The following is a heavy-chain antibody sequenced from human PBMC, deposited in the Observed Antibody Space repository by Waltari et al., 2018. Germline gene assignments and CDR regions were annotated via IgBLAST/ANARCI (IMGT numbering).Heavy chain of an antibody. CDR2: MNPNSGNT. CDR1: GYTFISYA. CDR3: ARGVRIVGTTTGNYYFDY. Sequence: QVQLAQSGAEVKKPGASVKVSCKASGYTFISYALNWVRQAAGQGLEWMGWMNPNSGNTGFAQKFQGRVAMTRNTSISTAYMELSSLRSEDTAVYFCARGVRIVGTTTGNYYFDYWGQGSLVTASS. D-gene: IGHD5-12*01. J-gene: IGHJ4*02. V-gene: IGHV1-8*01.